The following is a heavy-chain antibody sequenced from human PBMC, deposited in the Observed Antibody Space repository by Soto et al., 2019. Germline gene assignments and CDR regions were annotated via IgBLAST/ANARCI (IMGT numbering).Heavy chain of an antibody. CDR2: ISYDGSNK. D-gene: IGHD2-8*01. Sequence: PGGSLRLSCAASGFTFSSYGMHWVRQAPGKGLEWVAVISYDGSNKYYADSVKGRFIISRDNSKNTLYLQMDSLRAEDTAVYYCAKGNDYIDYWGQGTLVTAPQ. CDR3: AKGNDYIDY. CDR1: GFTFSSYG. J-gene: IGHJ4*02. V-gene: IGHV3-30*18.